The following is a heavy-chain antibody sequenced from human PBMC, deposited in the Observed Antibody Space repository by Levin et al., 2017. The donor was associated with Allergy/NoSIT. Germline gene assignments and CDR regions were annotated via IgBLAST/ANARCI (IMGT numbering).Heavy chain of an antibody. D-gene: IGHD3-10*01. J-gene: IGHJ4*02. V-gene: IGHV3-15*01. CDR2: IKSKTDGGTT. CDR3: TTLGPKLLWFGELLRDFDY. CDR1: GFTFSNAW. Sequence: GESLKISCAASGFTFSNAWMSWVRQAPGKGLEWVGRIKSKTDGGTTDYAAPVKGRFTISRDDSKNTLYLQMNSLKTEDTAVYYCTTLGPKLLWFGELLRDFDYWGQGTLVTVSS.